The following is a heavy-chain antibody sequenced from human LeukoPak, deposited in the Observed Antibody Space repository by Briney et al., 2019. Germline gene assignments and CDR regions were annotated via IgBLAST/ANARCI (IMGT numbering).Heavy chain of an antibody. J-gene: IGHJ3*02. CDR2: SSAYNGNT. CDR1: GYTFTSYG. CDR3: ARDRLPDAFDI. Sequence: ASVKVSCEASGYTFTSYGISWVRQAPGQGPEWMGWSSAYNGNTNYAQKLQGRVTMTTDTSTSTAYMELRSLRSDDTAVYYCARDRLPDAFDIWGQGTMVTVSS. V-gene: IGHV1-18*01.